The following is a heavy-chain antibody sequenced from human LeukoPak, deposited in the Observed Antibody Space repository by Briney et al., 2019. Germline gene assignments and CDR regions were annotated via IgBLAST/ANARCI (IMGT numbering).Heavy chain of an antibody. D-gene: IGHD4-17*01. V-gene: IGHV3-11*01. CDR1: GFTFSDYY. Sequence: GGSLRLSCAASGFTFSDYYMSWIRQAPGRGLGWVSYISSSGSTIYYADSVKGRFTISRDNAKNSLYLQMNSLRAEDTAVYYCAEGADGDSNDYWGQGTLVTVSS. CDR2: ISSSGSTI. CDR3: AEGADGDSNDY. J-gene: IGHJ4*02.